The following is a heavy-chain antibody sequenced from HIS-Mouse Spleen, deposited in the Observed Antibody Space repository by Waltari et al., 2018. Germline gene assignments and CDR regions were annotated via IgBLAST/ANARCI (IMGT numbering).Heavy chain of an antibody. CDR1: GGSISSSSYY. J-gene: IGHJ2*01. CDR3: AREIPYSSSWYDWYFDL. Sequence: QLQLQESGPGLVKPSETLSLTCTVSGGSISSSSYYWGWIRQPPGKGLEWIGSIYYSGGPYSNPSPKSRVTISVDTSKNQFSLKLSSVTAADTAVYYCAREIPYSSSWYDWYFDLWGRGTLVTVSS. V-gene: IGHV4-39*07. D-gene: IGHD6-13*01. CDR2: IYYSGGP.